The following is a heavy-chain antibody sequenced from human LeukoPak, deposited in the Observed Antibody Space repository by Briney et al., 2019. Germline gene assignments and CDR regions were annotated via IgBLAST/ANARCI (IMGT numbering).Heavy chain of an antibody. D-gene: IGHD3-16*01. CDR3: AREVYIYAYTRFDP. J-gene: IGHJ5*02. V-gene: IGHV4-39*02. Sequence: SETLSLTCTVSGGSISSSSYYWGWIRQPPGKGLEWIGSIYYSGSTYYNPSLKSRVTISVDTSKNQFSLKLSSVTAADTAVYYCAREVYIYAYTRFDPWGQGTLVTVSS. CDR2: IYYSGST. CDR1: GGSISSSSYY.